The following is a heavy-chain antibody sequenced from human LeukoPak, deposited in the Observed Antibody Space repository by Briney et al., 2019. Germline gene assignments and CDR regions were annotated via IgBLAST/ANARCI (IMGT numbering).Heavy chain of an antibody. CDR3: ARDSYYFGSGSDNTPYNWFDP. J-gene: IGHJ5*02. Sequence: SGTLSLTCAVSRGSISSNNWWSWVRQPPGKRLEWIAEIYHSGSTNYNPSLKSRVTISVDKSKNQFSLKLSSVTAADAAMYYCARDSYYFGSGSDNTPYNWFDPWGQGTLVTVSS. V-gene: IGHV4-4*02. CDR2: IYHSGST. D-gene: IGHD3-10*01. CDR1: RGSISSNNW.